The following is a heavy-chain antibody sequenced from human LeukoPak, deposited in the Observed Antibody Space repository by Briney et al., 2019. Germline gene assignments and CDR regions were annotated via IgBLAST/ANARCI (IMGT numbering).Heavy chain of an antibody. D-gene: IGHD3-3*01. CDR2: INPNSGGT. CDR1: GYTFTGYY. J-gene: IGHJ6*03. CDR3: AREGFGVARHRYYYYYYMDV. V-gene: IGHV1-2*02. Sequence: ASVKVSCKASGYTFTGYYMHWVRQAPGQGLEWMGWINPNSGGTNYAQKFQGRVTMTRDTSISTAYMELSRLRSDDTAVYYCAREGFGVARHRYYYYYYMDVWGKGTTVTVSS.